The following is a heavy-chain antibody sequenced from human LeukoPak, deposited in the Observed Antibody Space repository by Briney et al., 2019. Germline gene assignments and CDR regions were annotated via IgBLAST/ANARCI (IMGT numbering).Heavy chain of an antibody. CDR1: GYTFTSYY. CDR2: INPSGGST. J-gene: IGHJ6*02. Sequence: GASVKVSCKASGYTFTSYYMHWVRQAPGQGLEWMGIINPSGGSTSYAQKFQGRVTMTTDTSTSTAYMELRSLRSDDTAVYYCARAPDEGYYGMDVWGQGTTVTVSS. CDR3: ARAPDEGYYGMDV. V-gene: IGHV1-46*01.